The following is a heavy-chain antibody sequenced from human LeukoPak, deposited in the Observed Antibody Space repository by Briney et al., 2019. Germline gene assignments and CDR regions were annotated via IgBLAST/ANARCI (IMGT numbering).Heavy chain of an antibody. CDR3: ARERLGCVDY. D-gene: IGHD2-2*03. J-gene: IGHJ4*02. CDR1: GGTFSSYA. Sequence: GASVKVSCKASGGTFSSYAISWVRQAPGQGLEWMGGIIPIFGTANYAQKFQGRVTITTDESTSTAYMELSSLRAEDTAVYYCARERLGCVDYWGQGTLVTVSS. CDR2: IIPIFGTA. V-gene: IGHV1-69*05.